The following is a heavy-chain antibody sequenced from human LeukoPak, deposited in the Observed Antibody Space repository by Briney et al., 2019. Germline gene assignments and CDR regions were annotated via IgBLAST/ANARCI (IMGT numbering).Heavy chain of an antibody. CDR1: GVSISSGGYY. D-gene: IGHD5-24*01. Sequence: SETLSLTCTVSGVSISSGGYYWSWIRQHPGKGLEWIGYISYSGSTHYNPALKSRLSISGDRSKNQFSLKLTSVTAADTAVYYCVRGGEGYYYVDWGQGTLVTVSP. J-gene: IGHJ4*02. CDR2: ISYSGST. V-gene: IGHV4-30-4*08. CDR3: VRGGEGYYYVD.